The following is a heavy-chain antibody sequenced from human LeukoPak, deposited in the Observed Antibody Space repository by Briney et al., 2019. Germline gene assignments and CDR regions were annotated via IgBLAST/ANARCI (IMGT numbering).Heavy chain of an antibody. CDR2: INNSGST. D-gene: IGHD1-14*01. CDR3: AIGSTYKGGLTANWFDR. J-gene: IGHJ5*02. CDR1: GDSFSGYY. V-gene: IGHV4-34*01. Sequence: SETLSLTCAVYGDSFSGYYGGWVRQPPGKGQEWVGEINNSGSTNYNPSLKSRVTISVDTSKTQFSLKLSSVTAADTAVYYCAIGSTYKGGLTANWFDRWGQGTLVTVSS.